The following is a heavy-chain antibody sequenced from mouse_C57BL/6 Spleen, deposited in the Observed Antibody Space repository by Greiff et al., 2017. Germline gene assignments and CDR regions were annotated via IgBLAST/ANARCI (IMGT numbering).Heavy chain of an antibody. Sequence: VQLQQPGAELVKPGASVKMSCKASGYTFTSYWITWVKQRPGQGLEWIGDIYPGSGSTNYNEKFKSKATLTVDTSSSTAYMQLSSLTSEDSAVYYWARENYYGSSYESYWGQGTLVTVSA. V-gene: IGHV1-55*01. CDR2: IYPGSGST. CDR1: GYTFTSYW. D-gene: IGHD1-1*01. CDR3: ARENYYGSSYESY. J-gene: IGHJ3*01.